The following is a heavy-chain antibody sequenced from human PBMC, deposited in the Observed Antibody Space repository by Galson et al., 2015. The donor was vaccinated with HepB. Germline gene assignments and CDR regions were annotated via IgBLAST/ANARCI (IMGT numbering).Heavy chain of an antibody. V-gene: IGHV3-30-3*01. D-gene: IGHD5-18*01. CDR2: ISYDGSNK. Sequence: SLRLSCAASGFTFSSYAMHWVRQAPGKGLEWVAVISYDGSNKYYADSVKGRVTISRDKSKNALYLQMNSLRAEDTAVYYCAGLLVDTAMDYYYYYGMDVWCQGTTVTVSS. CDR1: GFTFSSYA. CDR3: AGLLVDTAMDYYYYYGMDV. J-gene: IGHJ6*02.